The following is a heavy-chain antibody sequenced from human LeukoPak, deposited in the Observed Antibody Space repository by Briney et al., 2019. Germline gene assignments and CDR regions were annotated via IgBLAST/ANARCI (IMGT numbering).Heavy chain of an antibody. Sequence: PGGSLRLSCAASGFTFSDYYMSWIRQAPGKGLEWVSYISNSSTYTNYADSVKGRFTISRDNAKNSLYLQMNSLRAEDTAVYYCARGRGPRQLVRGYYYGMDVWGQGTTVTVSS. D-gene: IGHD6-13*01. CDR2: ISNSSTYT. CDR1: GFTFSDYY. V-gene: IGHV3-11*05. CDR3: ARGRGPRQLVRGYYYGMDV. J-gene: IGHJ6*02.